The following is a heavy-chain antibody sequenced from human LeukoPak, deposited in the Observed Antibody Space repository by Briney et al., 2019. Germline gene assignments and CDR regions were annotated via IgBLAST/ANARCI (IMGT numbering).Heavy chain of an antibody. CDR1: GFTFSSYA. D-gene: IGHD4-11*01. J-gene: IGHJ3*01. CDR3: AREWTVTTIISAFDF. CDR2: ISGSGGST. V-gene: IGHV3-23*01. Sequence: GSLRLSCAASGFTFSSYAMSWVRQAPGKGLEWVSAISGSGGSTYYADSVKGRFTISRDNPKNTLYLQMNSLRAEDTAVYYCAREWTVTTIISAFDFWGQGRMVTVSS.